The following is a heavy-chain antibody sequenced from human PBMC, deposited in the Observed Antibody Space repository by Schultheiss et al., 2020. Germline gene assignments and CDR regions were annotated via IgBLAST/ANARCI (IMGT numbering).Heavy chain of an antibody. D-gene: IGHD6-19*01. Sequence: GGSLRLSCVASGFTFSSYAVHWVRQAPGKGLEWVAIISYDGGTKYYADSVKGRFTISRDNSKNTLFLQMNSLRAEDTAMYYCARERQVAGLDYWGQGTLVTVSS. CDR3: ARERQVAGLDY. V-gene: IGHV3-30-3*01. CDR1: GFTFSSYA. J-gene: IGHJ4*02. CDR2: ISYDGGTK.